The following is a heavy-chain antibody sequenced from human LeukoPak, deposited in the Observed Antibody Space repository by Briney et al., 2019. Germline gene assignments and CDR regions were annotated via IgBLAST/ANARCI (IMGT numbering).Heavy chain of an antibody. J-gene: IGHJ4*02. CDR3: VKGIVVVPARAFDY. V-gene: IGHV3-64D*06. CDR2: ISSNGGST. Sequence: PGGSLRLSCSASGFTFSSYAMHWVRQAPGKGLEYVSAISSNGGSTYYADSVKGRFTISRDNSKNTLYLQMSSLRPEDTAVYYCVKGIVVVPARAFDYWGQGTLVTVSS. CDR1: GFTFSSYA. D-gene: IGHD2-21*02.